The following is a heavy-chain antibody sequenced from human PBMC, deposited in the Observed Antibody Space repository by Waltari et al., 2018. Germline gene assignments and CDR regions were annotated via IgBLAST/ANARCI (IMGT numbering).Heavy chain of an antibody. V-gene: IGHV3-53*01. CDR2: IYSGGST. Sequence: EVQLVESGGGLMQPGGFLSLSCAASGFTVRCSYMSWVRQAPGKGLEWVSVIYSGGSTYYADSVKGRFTISRDNSKNTLYLQMNSLRAEDTAVYYCARLYYYDSSGYSFDYWGQGTLVTVSS. D-gene: IGHD3-22*01. CDR1: GFTVRCSY. CDR3: ARLYYYDSSGYSFDY. J-gene: IGHJ4*02.